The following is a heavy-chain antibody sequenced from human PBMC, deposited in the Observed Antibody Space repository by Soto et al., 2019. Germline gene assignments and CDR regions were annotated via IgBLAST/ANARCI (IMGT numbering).Heavy chain of an antibody. CDR2: IYYSGST. V-gene: IGHV4-59*08. CDR1: GGSISSYY. Sequence: SETLSLTCTVSGGSISSYYWSWIRQPPGKGLEWIGYIYYSGSTNYNPSLKSRVTISVDTSKNQFSLKLSSVTAADTAVYYCASTNLWSGYPRFDPWGQGTLVTVSS. CDR3: ASTNLWSGYPRFDP. J-gene: IGHJ5*02. D-gene: IGHD3-3*01.